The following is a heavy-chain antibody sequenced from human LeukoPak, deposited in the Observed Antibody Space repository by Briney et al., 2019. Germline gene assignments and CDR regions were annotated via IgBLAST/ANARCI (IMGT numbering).Heavy chain of an antibody. Sequence: ASVKVSCKASGYTFTSYAMHWVRQAPGQRLEWMGWINAGNGNTKYSQKFQGRVTITRDTSASTAYMELSSLRSEDTAVYYCARLYCSSTSCYRGDYWGQGTLVTVSS. V-gene: IGHV1-3*01. CDR1: GYTFTSYA. J-gene: IGHJ4*02. CDR3: ARLYCSSTSCYRGDY. D-gene: IGHD2-2*01. CDR2: INAGNGNT.